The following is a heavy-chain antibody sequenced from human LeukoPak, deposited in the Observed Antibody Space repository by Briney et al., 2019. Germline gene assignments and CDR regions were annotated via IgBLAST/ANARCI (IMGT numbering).Heavy chain of an antibody. D-gene: IGHD3-10*01. Sequence: PGGSLRLSCAASGFTFSSYSMNWVRQAPGKGLEWVSAISGSGGSTYYADSVKGRFTISRDNSKNTLYLQMNSLRAEDTAVYYCAKDPQYYYGSGSYYLDYWGQGTLVTVSS. V-gene: IGHV3-23*01. CDR1: GFTFSSYS. J-gene: IGHJ4*02. CDR3: AKDPQYYYGSGSYYLDY. CDR2: ISGSGGST.